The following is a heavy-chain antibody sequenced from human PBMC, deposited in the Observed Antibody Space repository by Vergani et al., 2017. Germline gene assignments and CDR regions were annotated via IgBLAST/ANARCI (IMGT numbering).Heavy chain of an antibody. D-gene: IGHD3-9*01. V-gene: IGHV4-39*01. CDR2: IYHSGGA. CDR3: ARTESFILRYFHCAL. Sequence: RLQESGPGLVRPSETLSLTCTVSGGSITSSSYYWGWIRHPPGKGLEWIGNIYHSGGAYYNPSLKGRVTISVDTSKNQFSLEVTSVTAADTAIYFCARTESFILRYFHCALWGQGTLVTVSS. J-gene: IGHJ4*02. CDR1: GGSITSSSYY.